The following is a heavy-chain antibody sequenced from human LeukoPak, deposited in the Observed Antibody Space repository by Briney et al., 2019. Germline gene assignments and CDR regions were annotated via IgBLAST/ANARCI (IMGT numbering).Heavy chain of an antibody. Sequence: SETLSLTCTVSGGSISSSYWSWIRQPPGKGLEWIGYIYYTGNIDYNPSLKSRVTISVDTSKNQFSLKLSSVTAADTAVYYCARGGFAHWVTAVGFDYWGQGTLVTVSS. CDR2: IYYTGNI. CDR1: GGSISSSY. D-gene: IGHD2-21*02. CDR3: ARGGFAHWVTAVGFDY. V-gene: IGHV4-59*01. J-gene: IGHJ4*02.